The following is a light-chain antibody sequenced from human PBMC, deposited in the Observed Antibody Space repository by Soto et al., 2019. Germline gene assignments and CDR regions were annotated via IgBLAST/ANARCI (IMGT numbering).Light chain of an antibody. CDR3: QQYNNWPPLT. Sequence: EIVMTQSPATLSVSPGERATLSCRASQSIRSDLAWYQHKPGQAPRLLIYGASRRATGIPARFSGSGSGTEFTLTISSLQSEDVAVYYCQQYNNWPPLTFGGGTKVEIK. CDR1: QSIRSD. V-gene: IGKV3-15*01. CDR2: GAS. J-gene: IGKJ4*01.